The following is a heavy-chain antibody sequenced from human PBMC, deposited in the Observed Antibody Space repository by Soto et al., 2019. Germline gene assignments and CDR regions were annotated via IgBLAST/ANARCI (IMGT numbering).Heavy chain of an antibody. V-gene: IGHV3-23*01. D-gene: IGHD5-18*01. J-gene: IGHJ4*02. CDR1: GFTFSSYA. CDR3: AKGRGYSYGRLDY. CDR2: ISGSGGST. Sequence: GGSLRLSCAASGFTFSSYAMSWVRQAPGKGLEWVSAISGSGGSTYYADSVKGRFTISRDNSKNTLYLQMNSLRAEDTAVHYCAKGRGYSYGRLDYWGQGTLVTVSS.